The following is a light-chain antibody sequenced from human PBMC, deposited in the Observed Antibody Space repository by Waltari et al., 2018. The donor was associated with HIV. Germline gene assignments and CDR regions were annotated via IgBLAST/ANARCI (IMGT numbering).Light chain of an antibody. CDR2: DDS. Sequence: SYVLTQPSSLSVAPGQPARITCGGVIGSKSVHWYQRKAGQARVVVGQDDSDRPSGIPERFSGSKSESAATLAISRVEAGDEGDYYCQVWDSSTEHPYVFGPGTKVTVL. V-gene: IGLV3-21*02. CDR3: QVWDSSTEHPYV. J-gene: IGLJ1*01. CDR1: IGSKS.